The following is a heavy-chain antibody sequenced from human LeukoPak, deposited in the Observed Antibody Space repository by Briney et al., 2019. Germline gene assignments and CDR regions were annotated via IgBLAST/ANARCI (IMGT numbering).Heavy chain of an antibody. CDR1: GYTFTSYG. D-gene: IGHD3-22*01. CDR2: ISAYNGNT. Sequence: ASVKVSCKASGYTFTSYGISWVRQAPGQGLEWMGWISAYNGNTNYAQKLQGRVTMTTDTSTSTAYMELRSLRSDDTAVYYCAISHDSSTPSGGNWFDPWGQGTLVTVSS. J-gene: IGHJ5*02. CDR3: AISHDSSTPSGGNWFDP. V-gene: IGHV1-18*01.